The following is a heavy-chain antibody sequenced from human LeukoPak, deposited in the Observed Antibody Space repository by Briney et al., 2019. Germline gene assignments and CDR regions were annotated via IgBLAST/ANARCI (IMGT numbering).Heavy chain of an antibody. D-gene: IGHD2-15*01. J-gene: IGHJ5*01. CDR1: GGSVSIGSYY. Sequence: PSETLSLTCTVSGGSVSIGSYYWNWIRQPPGKGLEWIGYIYYSGSTNYNPSLKSRVTISVDTSNNQFSLKLTSVTAAGTAVYYCARGYCSGSSCYSRTFGSWGEGNLVTVSS. CDR3: ARGYCSGSSCYSRTFGS. CDR2: IYYSGST. V-gene: IGHV4-61*01.